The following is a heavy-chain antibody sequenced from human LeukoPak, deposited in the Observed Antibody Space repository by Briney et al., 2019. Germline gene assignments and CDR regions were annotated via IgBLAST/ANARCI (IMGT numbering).Heavy chain of an antibody. Sequence: SETLSLTCSVSGGSVSNYYWSWIRQPPGKGLEWIGYVYYTGSTNYNPSLKSRVTISVDTSKNQFSLKLSSVTAADTAVYYCARRVVVTGIILYAFDIWGQGTMVTVSS. J-gene: IGHJ3*02. V-gene: IGHV4-59*08. CDR3: ARRVVVTGIILYAFDI. CDR1: GGSVSNYY. CDR2: VYYTGST. D-gene: IGHD2-21*02.